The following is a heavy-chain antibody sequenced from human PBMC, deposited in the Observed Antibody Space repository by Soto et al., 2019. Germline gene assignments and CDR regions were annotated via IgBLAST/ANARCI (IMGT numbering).Heavy chain of an antibody. CDR1: GLIVSSNY. Sequence: EVQLVESGGGLVQPGGSLRLSCAASGLIVSSNYMSWVRQAPGKGLEWVSIIYSGGSTYYADSVKGRFTISRDNSRNTLYLQMNSPRAEDTAVYYCAREGGAYYSGALYYYMDVWGKGTTVTVAS. D-gene: IGHD3-3*01. CDR3: AREGGAYYSGALYYYMDV. J-gene: IGHJ6*03. V-gene: IGHV3-66*01. CDR2: IYSGGST.